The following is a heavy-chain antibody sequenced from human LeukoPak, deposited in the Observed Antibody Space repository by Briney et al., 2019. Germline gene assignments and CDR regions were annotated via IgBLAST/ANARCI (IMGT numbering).Heavy chain of an antibody. Sequence: SDTLSLTCTVSGGSISPYYWSWIRQPPGKGLEWIGYIYYSGSTNYNPSLKSRVTISVDTSKNQFSLKLSSVTAADTAVYYCARHDYSNPGGGMDVWGQGTTVTVSS. D-gene: IGHD4-11*01. V-gene: IGHV4-59*08. CDR1: GGSISPYY. J-gene: IGHJ6*02. CDR2: IYYSGST. CDR3: ARHDYSNPGGGMDV.